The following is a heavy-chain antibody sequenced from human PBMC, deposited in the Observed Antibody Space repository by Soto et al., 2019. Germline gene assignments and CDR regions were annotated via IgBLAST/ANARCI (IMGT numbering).Heavy chain of an antibody. V-gene: IGHV3-23*01. CDR2: IGTTTGDL. D-gene: IGHD1-26*01. J-gene: IGHJ4*02. Sequence: PGGSLRLSCAASGFTFTSYAMTWVRQGPGKGLEWVSSIGTTTGDLLYADSVKGRCTISRDNSRNTLYLQMNSLRTEDTAIYYCAKRSPSGTYYFDYWGQGTLVTVSS. CDR1: GFTFTSYA. CDR3: AKRSPSGTYYFDY.